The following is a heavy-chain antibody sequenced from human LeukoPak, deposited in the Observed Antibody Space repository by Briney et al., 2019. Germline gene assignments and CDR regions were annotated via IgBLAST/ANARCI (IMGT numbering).Heavy chain of an antibody. J-gene: IGHJ4*02. Sequence: ASVTVSCKASGYTFTSYGISWVRQAPGQGLEWMGWISAYNGNTNYAQKLQGRVTMTTDTSTSTAYMELRSLRSDDTAVYYCARDHVLLWFGELKGSDFDYWGQGTLVTVSS. CDR2: ISAYNGNT. V-gene: IGHV1-18*01. CDR3: ARDHVLLWFGELKGSDFDY. D-gene: IGHD3-10*01. CDR1: GYTFTSYG.